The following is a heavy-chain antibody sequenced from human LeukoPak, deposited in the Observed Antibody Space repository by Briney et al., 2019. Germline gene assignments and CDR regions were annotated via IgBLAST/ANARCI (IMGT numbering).Heavy chain of an antibody. CDR2: ISISGTLI. J-gene: IGHJ4*02. CDR3: ARDAYSGGWGPTYFDC. D-gene: IGHD2-15*01. Sequence: GGSLRLSCAASGFTFSAYEMNWVRQAPGKGLEWVSYISISGTLIYYADSVKGRFTISRDNAKNSLYLQMNSLTADDTAVYYCARDAYSGGWGPTYFDCWGQGTVVTVS. CDR1: GFTFSAYE. V-gene: IGHV3-48*03.